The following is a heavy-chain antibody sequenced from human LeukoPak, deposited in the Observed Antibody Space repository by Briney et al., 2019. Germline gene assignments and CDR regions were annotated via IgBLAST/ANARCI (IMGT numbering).Heavy chain of an antibody. D-gene: IGHD3-16*01. CDR3: GTPFGGVSY. CDR2: IYYSGST. Sequence: TSETLSLTCTVSGGSISSSSYYLGWIRQPPGKGLEWIGSIYYSGSTYYNPSLKSRVTISVDTSKNQFSLKLSSVTAADTAVYYCGTPFGGVSYWGQGTLVTVSS. J-gene: IGHJ4*02. CDR1: GGSISSSSYY. V-gene: IGHV4-39*01.